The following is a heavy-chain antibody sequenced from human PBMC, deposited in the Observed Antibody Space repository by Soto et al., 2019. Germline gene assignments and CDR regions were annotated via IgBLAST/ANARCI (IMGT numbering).Heavy chain of an antibody. CDR2: IIPIFGTA. V-gene: IGHV1-69*13. Sequence: SVKVSCKASGGTFSSYAISWVRQAPGQGLEWMGGIIPIFGTANYAQKFQGRVTITADESTSTAYMELSSLRSEDTAVYYCARGRYYDSSGYYWFAPWGQGTLVTVSS. D-gene: IGHD3-22*01. CDR3: ARGRYYDSSGYYWFAP. J-gene: IGHJ5*02. CDR1: GGTFSSYA.